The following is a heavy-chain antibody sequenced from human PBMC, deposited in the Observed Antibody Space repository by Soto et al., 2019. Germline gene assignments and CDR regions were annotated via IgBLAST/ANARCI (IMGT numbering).Heavy chain of an antibody. CDR3: ARGREGADYYYYYGMDV. V-gene: IGHV1-3*01. J-gene: IGHJ6*02. D-gene: IGHD3-16*01. CDR2: INAVNGNT. Sequence: ASVKVSCKASGYTFTSYAMHWVRQAPGQRLEWMGWINAVNGNTNYAQKFQGRVTITTDKSTGTAYMELSSLRSEDTAVYYCARGREGADYYYYYGMDVWGQGTTVTVSS. CDR1: GYTFTSYA.